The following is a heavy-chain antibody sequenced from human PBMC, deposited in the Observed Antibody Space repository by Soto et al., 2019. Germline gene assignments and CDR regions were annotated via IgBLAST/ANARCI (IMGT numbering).Heavy chain of an antibody. J-gene: IGHJ3*02. CDR2: ISGGSSFI. D-gene: IGHD3-10*01. Sequence: EVQLVESGGGLVKPGGSLRLSCAASGFTFSSHSMNWVRQAPGKGLQWVSSISGGSSFIHYADSLKGRFTISRDNAKNSLYLQMNSLRAEDTAVYYCARDLVSVPQAFDIWGQGTMVTVSS. CDR3: ARDLVSVPQAFDI. CDR1: GFTFSSHS. V-gene: IGHV3-21*01.